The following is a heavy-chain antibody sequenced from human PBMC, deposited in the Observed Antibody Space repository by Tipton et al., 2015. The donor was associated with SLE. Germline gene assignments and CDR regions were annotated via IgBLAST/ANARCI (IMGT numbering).Heavy chain of an antibody. D-gene: IGHD3-10*01. CDR1: GGSISSSSYY. V-gene: IGHV4-39*07. CDR2: IYYSGST. J-gene: IGHJ5*02. CDR3: ARGLRGERGLWFDP. Sequence: TLSLTCTVSGGSISSSSYYWGWIRQPPGKWLEWIGSIYYSGSTYYNPSLKSRVTISVDTSKNQFSLKLSSVTAADTAVYYCARGLRGERGLWFDPWGQGTLVTVSS.